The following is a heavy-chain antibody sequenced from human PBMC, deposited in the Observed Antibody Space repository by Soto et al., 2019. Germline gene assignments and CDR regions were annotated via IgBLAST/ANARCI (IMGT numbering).Heavy chain of an antibody. CDR2: IYPGDSDT. Sequence: HGESLKISCKGSGYSFTTNWIGWVRQMPGEGLEWMGVIYPGDSDTRYSPSFQGQVAISADKSINTAYLQWSSLKASDTAMYYCARHSGVAEDGTDWGQGTLVTVSS. V-gene: IGHV5-51*01. CDR3: ARHSGVAEDGTD. D-gene: IGHD6-13*01. CDR1: GYSFTTNW. J-gene: IGHJ1*01.